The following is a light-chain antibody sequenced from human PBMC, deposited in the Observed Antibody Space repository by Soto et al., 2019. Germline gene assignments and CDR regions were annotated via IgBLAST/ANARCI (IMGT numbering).Light chain of an antibody. V-gene: IGKV1-5*01. Sequence: DIQMTQSPSTLSASVGDRVTITCRASQTIGTWLAWYQQKPGKAPKLLIYDASDLQYGVPSRFSGSGSGTEFSLTISRLNPDDFATYYCQQYHDYSRLTFGGGTQVDIK. J-gene: IGKJ4*01. CDR3: QQYHDYSRLT. CDR1: QTIGTW. CDR2: DAS.